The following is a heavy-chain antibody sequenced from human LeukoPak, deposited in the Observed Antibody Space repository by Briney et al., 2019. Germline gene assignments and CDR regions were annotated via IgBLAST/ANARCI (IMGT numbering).Heavy chain of an antibody. CDR3: ARVRRARAGYYYDSSGYYYPYYYFDY. CDR1: GFTFSSYS. V-gene: IGHV3-21*01. J-gene: IGHJ4*02. Sequence: GESLRLSCAASGFTFSSYSMNWVRHAPGKGLEWVSSISSSSSYIYYADSVKGRFTISRDNAKNSLYLQMNSLRAEDTAVYYCARVRRARAGYYYDSSGYYYPYYYFDYWGQGTLVTVSS. CDR2: ISSSSSYI. D-gene: IGHD3-22*01.